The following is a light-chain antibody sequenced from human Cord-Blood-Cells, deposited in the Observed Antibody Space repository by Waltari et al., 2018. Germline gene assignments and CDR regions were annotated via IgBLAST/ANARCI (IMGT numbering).Light chain of an antibody. CDR3: QQSYSTLYS. Sequence: IQMTPSPSPLSASVGDRVTTTCRASQSISSYLNWYQQKPGKAPKLLIYAASSLQSGVPSRFSGSGSGTDFTLTISSLQPEDFATYYCQQSYSTLYSFGQGTKLEIK. CDR2: AAS. CDR1: QSISSY. J-gene: IGKJ2*03. V-gene: IGKV1-39*01.